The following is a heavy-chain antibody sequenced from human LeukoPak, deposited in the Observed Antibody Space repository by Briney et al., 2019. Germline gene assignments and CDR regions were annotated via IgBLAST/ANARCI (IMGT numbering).Heavy chain of an antibody. CDR3: AKGREDYGGNADAFDI. J-gene: IGHJ3*02. V-gene: IGHV3-21*04. CDR2: ISTSSSYI. Sequence: GGSLRLSCAASGFTFSSYSMNWVRQAPGKGLEWVSSISTSSSYIYYADSVKGRFTISRDNARNSLYLQMNSLRAEDTAVYYCAKGREDYGGNADAFDIWGQGTMVTVSS. CDR1: GFTFSSYS. D-gene: IGHD4-23*01.